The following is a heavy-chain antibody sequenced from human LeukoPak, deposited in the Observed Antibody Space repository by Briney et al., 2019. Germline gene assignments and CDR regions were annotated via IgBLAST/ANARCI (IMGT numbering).Heavy chain of an antibody. J-gene: IGHJ5*02. CDR3: VREVCSSTSCRSGWLDP. CDR1: GYTFTSYD. V-gene: IGHV1-8*01. CDR2: MNPKSGKT. D-gene: IGHD2-2*01. Sequence: ASLKISCTASGYTFTSYDINWVRQTPGHGLVWMGWMNPKSGKTGSAQKFQGRVTMTRNTSIRTAYMELCRLRAQNTAVYYSVREVCSSTSCRSGWLDPWGQGPLVTVSS.